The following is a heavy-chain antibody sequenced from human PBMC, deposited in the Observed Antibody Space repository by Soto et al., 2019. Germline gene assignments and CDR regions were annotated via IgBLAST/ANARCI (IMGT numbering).Heavy chain of an antibody. CDR3: ARDHRISYYDFWSGPSNYYYGMDV. Sequence: PSETLSLTCTVSGGSISRYYWSWIRQPPGKGLEWIGYIYYSGSTNYNPSLKSRVTISVDTSKNQFSLKLSSVTAADTAVYYCARDHRISYYDFWSGPSNYYYGMDVWGQGTTVTVSS. J-gene: IGHJ6*02. V-gene: IGHV4-59*01. CDR2: IYYSGST. D-gene: IGHD3-3*01. CDR1: GGSISRYY.